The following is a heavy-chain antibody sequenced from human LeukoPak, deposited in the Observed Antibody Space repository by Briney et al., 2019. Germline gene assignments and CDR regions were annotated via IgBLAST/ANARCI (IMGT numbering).Heavy chain of an antibody. CDR3: AREDSYYYGSGSYPFDY. Sequence: GGSLRLSCAASGFTFSSYSMNWVRQAPGKGLEWVSSISSSSSYIYYADSVKGRFTISRDNAKNSLYLQMNSLRAEDTAVYYCAREDSYYYGSGSYPFDYWGQGALVTVSS. CDR2: ISSSSSYI. CDR1: GFTFSSYS. V-gene: IGHV3-21*01. D-gene: IGHD3-10*01. J-gene: IGHJ4*02.